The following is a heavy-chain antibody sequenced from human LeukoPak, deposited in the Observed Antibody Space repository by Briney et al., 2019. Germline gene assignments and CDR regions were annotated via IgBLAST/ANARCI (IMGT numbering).Heavy chain of an antibody. CDR2: IYYSGST. J-gene: IGHJ6*03. D-gene: IGHD3-10*01. CDR1: GGSIGSYY. V-gene: IGHV4-59*01. Sequence: SETLPLTCTVSGGSIGSYYWSWIRQPPGKGLEWIGYIYYSGSTNYNPSLKSRVTISVDTSKNQFSLKLSSVTAADTAVYYCAREYYYGSGYYYYMDVWGKGTTVTVSS. CDR3: AREYYYGSGYYYYMDV.